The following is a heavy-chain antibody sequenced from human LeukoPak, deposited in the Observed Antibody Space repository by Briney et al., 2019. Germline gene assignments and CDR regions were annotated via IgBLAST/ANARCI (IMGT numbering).Heavy chain of an antibody. CDR1: GGSFSGYY. Sequence: SVNLSFNCAVYGGSFSGYYWSWIRQPPGKGLEWIGEINHSGSTNYNPSLKSRVTISVDTSKNQFSLKLSCVTAADTAVYYCARGAVVPAAIHNWFDPWGQGTLVTVSS. CDR2: INHSGST. V-gene: IGHV4-34*01. CDR3: ARGAVVPAAIHNWFDP. D-gene: IGHD2-2*02. J-gene: IGHJ5*02.